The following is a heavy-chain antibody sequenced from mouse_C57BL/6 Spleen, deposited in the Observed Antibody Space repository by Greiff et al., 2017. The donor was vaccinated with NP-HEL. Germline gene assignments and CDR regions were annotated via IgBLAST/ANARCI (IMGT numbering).Heavy chain of an antibody. CDR2: ISSGSSTI. D-gene: IGHD2-10*02. CDR1: GFTFSDYG. V-gene: IGHV5-17*01. CDR3: ARLYGSYAMDY. J-gene: IGHJ4*01. Sequence: EVKLVESGGGLVKPGGSLKLSCAASGFTFSDYGMHWVRQAPEKGLEWVAYISSGSSTIYYADTVKGRFTISRDNAKNTLFLQMTSLRSEDTAMYYCARLYGSYAMDYWGQGTSVTVSS.